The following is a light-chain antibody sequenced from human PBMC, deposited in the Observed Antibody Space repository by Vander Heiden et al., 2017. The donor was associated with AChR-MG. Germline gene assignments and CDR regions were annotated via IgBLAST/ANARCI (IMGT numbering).Light chain of an antibody. V-gene: IGLV3-21*04. Sequence: SYVLTQPPSVSVAPGMTARITCWGNNMGTHSVHWYRQKPGQAPVLVIYSDTDRPSGIPERFSGSNSGNTATLTIGRVEAGDEADYYCQVWDYSGDLVFGGGTKLTVL. J-gene: IGLJ2*01. CDR1: NMGTHS. CDR3: QVWDYSGDLV. CDR2: SDT.